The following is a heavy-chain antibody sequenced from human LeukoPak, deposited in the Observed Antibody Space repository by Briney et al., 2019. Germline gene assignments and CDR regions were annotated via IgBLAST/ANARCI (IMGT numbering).Heavy chain of an antibody. V-gene: IGHV3-74*01. CDR1: GFTFRDYW. CDR3: ARESQYGLGRYSY. CDR2: IDSDATST. D-gene: IGHD3-10*01. J-gene: IGHJ4*02. Sequence: PGGSLRLSCAASGFTFRDYWMHWVRQAPEKGLMWVSHIDSDATSTYYTDSVKGRFTISRDNAKNTVYLQMNSLRAEDTAIYYCARESQYGLGRYSYWGQGTLVTVSS.